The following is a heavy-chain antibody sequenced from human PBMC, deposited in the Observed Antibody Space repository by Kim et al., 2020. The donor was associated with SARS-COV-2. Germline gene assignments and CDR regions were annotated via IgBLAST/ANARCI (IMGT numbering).Heavy chain of an antibody. V-gene: IGHV4-59*08. CDR2: IYYSGST. D-gene: IGHD2-2*01. J-gene: IGHJ3*02. Sequence: ETLSLTCTVSGGSISSYYWSWIRQPPGKGLEWIGYIYYSGSTNYNPSLKSRVTISVDTSKNQFSLKLSSVTAADTAVYYCARLGLGYCSSTSCYRAFDIWGQGTMVTVSS. CDR3: ARLGLGYCSSTSCYRAFDI. CDR1: GGSISSYY.